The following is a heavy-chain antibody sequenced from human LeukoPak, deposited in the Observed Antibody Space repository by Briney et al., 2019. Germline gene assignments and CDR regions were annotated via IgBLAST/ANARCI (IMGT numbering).Heavy chain of an antibody. CDR2: MNPNSGNT. CDR3: ARGRTATVINWFDP. CDR1: VYTFTSYD. D-gene: IGHD4-11*01. Sequence: ASVKVSCTASVYTFTSYDINWVRQAPGQGLEWMGWMNPNSGNTGYAQKFQGRVTMTRNTSISTAYMELSSLRSEDTAVYYCARGRTATVINWFDPWGQGTLVTVSS. J-gene: IGHJ5*02. V-gene: IGHV1-8*01.